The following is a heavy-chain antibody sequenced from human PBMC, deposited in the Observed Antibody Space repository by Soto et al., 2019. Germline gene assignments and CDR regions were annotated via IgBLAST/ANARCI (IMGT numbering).Heavy chain of an antibody. Sequence: PGGSLRLSCAASGFTVSSNYMSWVRQSPGKGLEWIATVYSNDKTYYNPSLLSRVTISVDTSKNEFSLRLNSVTAADTAVYYCANLNGYCVGTTCIGYYGMDVWGQGTTVTVSS. J-gene: IGHJ6*02. D-gene: IGHD2-2*03. CDR2: VYSNDKT. CDR1: GFTVSSNY. CDR3: ANLNGYCVGTTCIGYYGMDV. V-gene: IGHV4-59*04.